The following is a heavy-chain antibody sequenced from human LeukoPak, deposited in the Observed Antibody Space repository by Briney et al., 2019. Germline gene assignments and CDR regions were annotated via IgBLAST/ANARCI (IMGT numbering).Heavy chain of an antibody. Sequence: SVKVSCKAPGGTFSSYAISWVRQAPGQGLEWMGGIIPIFGTANYAQKFQGRVTITADESTSTAYMELSSLRSEDTAVYYCARERGRRSSSSNYYYYYMDVWGKGTTVTVSS. D-gene: IGHD6-6*01. CDR3: ARERGRRSSSSNYYYYYMDV. J-gene: IGHJ6*03. CDR2: IIPIFGTA. V-gene: IGHV1-69*13. CDR1: GGTFSSYA.